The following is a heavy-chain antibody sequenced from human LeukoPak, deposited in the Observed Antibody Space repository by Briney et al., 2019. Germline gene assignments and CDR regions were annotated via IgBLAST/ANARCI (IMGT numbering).Heavy chain of an antibody. CDR3: ARQGLCTSTYCAFDY. CDR1: GYSFTSYW. Sequence: GESLKISCKGSGYSFTSYWIGWVRQMPGKGLEWMGIIYPGDSDTRYSPSFQGQVTTSADKSISTAYLQWSSLKASDTAMYYCARQGLCTSTYCAFDYWGQGTLVTVSS. D-gene: IGHD2-2*01. J-gene: IGHJ4*02. CDR2: IYPGDSDT. V-gene: IGHV5-51*01.